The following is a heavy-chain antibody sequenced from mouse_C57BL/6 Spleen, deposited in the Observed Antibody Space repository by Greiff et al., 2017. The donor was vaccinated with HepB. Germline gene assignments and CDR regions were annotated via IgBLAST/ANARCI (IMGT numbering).Heavy chain of an antibody. J-gene: IGHJ3*01. D-gene: IGHD1-1*01. CDR1: GFNIKDDY. Sequence: EVQLQQSGAELVRPGASVKLSCTASGFNIKDDYMHWVKQRPEQGLEWIGWIDPENGDTEYASKFQGKATITADTSSNTAYLQLSSLTSEDTAVYSCTTGVYYYGSSSPWFAYWGQGTLVTVSA. V-gene: IGHV14-4*01. CDR2: IDPENGDT. CDR3: TTGVYYYGSSSPWFAY.